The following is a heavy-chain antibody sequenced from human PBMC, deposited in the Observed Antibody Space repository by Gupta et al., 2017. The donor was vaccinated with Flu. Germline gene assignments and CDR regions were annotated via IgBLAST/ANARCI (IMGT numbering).Heavy chain of an antibody. CDR2: ISNNGGNT. CDR1: GFTFSNSA. J-gene: IGHJ4*02. D-gene: IGHD2-2*01. V-gene: IGHV3-64*01. CDR3: AREYCSSTSCSSDY. Sequence: DVQLVESGGGLVQPGGSLRLSCAASGFTFSNSAMHWVRQAPGKGLEYVSGISNNGGNTYYANSVKGRFSISRDNSKNTLYLQMGSLRAEDIVVYYCAREYCSSTSCSSDYWGQGTLVTVSS.